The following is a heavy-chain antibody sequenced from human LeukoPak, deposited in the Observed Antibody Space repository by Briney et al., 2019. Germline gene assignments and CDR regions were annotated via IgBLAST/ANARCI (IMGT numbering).Heavy chain of an antibody. J-gene: IGHJ6*04. CDR3: AREGRYSYEPDV. V-gene: IGHV4-61*02. CDR2: IYTSGST. D-gene: IGHD5-18*01. CDR1: GGSISSGSYY. Sequence: SETLSLTCTVSGGSISSGSYYWSWIRQPAGKGLEWIGRIYTSGSTNYNPSLKSRVTISVDTSKNQFSLKLSSVTAADTAVYYCAREGRYSYEPDVWGKGTTVTVSS.